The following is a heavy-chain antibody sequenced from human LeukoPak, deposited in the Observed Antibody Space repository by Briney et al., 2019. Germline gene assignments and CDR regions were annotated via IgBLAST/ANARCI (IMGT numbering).Heavy chain of an antibody. CDR2: INPNGGGT. CDR3: ARGEGSSIDY. D-gene: IGHD6-13*01. CDR1: GXXXTDYX. Sequence: SGXXXTDYXXXXXRXAPGXXXEWMVWINPNGGGTNYAQKFQGRVTMTIDTSISTAYLEVPGLRSDDTAVYYCARGEGSSIDYWGQGTLVTVSS. J-gene: IGHJ4*02. V-gene: IGHV1-2*02.